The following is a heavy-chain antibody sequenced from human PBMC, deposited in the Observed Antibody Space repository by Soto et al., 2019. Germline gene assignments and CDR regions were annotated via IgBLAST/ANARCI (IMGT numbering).Heavy chain of an antibody. V-gene: IGHV3-23*01. CDR1: GFTFSSYA. J-gene: IGHJ4*02. CDR2: ISGSGGST. Sequence: GGSLRLSCAASGFTFSSYAMSWVRQAPGKGLEWVSAISGSGGSTYYADSVKGRFTISRDNSKNSLYLQMNSLRAEDTAVYYCARAGEYSSSSLDYWGQGTLVTVSS. CDR3: ARAGEYSSSSLDY. D-gene: IGHD6-6*01.